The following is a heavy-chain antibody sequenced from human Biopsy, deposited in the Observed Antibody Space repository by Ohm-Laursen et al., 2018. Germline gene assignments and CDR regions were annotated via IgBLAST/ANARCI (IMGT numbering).Heavy chain of an antibody. CDR2: INHSGRT. CDR3: VRGVDYYDPYHYYALGV. V-gene: IGHV4-34*01. Sequence: TLSLTCAVYGESFNGYYWSWIRQTPGKGLEWIGGINHSGRTNYNPSLKSRVTISVDTSKNQFSLKVRSVTAADTAVYYCVRGVDYYDPYHYYALGVWGQGTTVTVSS. CDR1: GESFNGYY. J-gene: IGHJ6*02. D-gene: IGHD3-22*01.